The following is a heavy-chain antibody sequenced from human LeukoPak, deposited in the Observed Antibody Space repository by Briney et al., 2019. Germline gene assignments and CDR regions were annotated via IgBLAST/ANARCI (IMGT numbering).Heavy chain of an antibody. CDR1: GFTFSSYA. V-gene: IGHV3-23*01. CDR2: ISGSGGST. J-gene: IGHJ3*02. D-gene: IGHD1-14*01. CDR3: AKDLDDHDAFDI. Sequence: QPGGSLRLSCAASGFTFSSYAMSWVRQAPGKGLEWVSAISGSGGSTYYADSVKGRFTITRDNAKNTPYLQMNSLRAEDTAVYYCAKDLDDHDAFDIWGQGTMVTVSS.